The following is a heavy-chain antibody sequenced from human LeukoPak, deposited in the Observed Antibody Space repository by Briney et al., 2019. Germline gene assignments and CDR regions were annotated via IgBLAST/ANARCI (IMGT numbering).Heavy chain of an antibody. CDR2: IISKTDGGTT. CDR3: TTVSRGSSSWGNYYYCYYMDV. CDR1: GFTFSNAW. V-gene: IGHV3-15*01. J-gene: IGHJ6*03. D-gene: IGHD6-13*01. Sequence: GGSLRLSCAASGFTFSNAWMSWVRQAPGKGLEWVGRIISKTDGGTTDYAAAVKGRFTISRDDSKNTLYLQMNSLKTEDTAVYYCTTVSRGSSSWGNYYYCYYMDVWGKGTTVTVSS.